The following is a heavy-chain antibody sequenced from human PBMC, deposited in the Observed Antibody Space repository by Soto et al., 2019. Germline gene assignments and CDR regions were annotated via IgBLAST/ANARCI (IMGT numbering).Heavy chain of an antibody. CDR3: LRTSLVVAAATREDY. J-gene: IGHJ4*02. CDR1: GFTFSSYW. CDR2: INSDGSST. D-gene: IGHD2-15*01. V-gene: IGHV3-74*01. Sequence: EVQLVESGGGLVQPGGSLRLSCAASGFTFSSYWMHWVRQAPGKGLVWVSRINSDGSSTSYADSVKGRFTISRDNAKNTVYLQMNRLRAQDTAGYYCLRTSLVVAAATREDYWGQGTLVTVSS.